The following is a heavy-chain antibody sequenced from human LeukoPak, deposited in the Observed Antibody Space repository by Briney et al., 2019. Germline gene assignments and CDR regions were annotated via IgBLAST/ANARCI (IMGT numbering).Heavy chain of an antibody. Sequence: SVKVSCKASGGTFSSYAISWVRQAPGQGLEWMGRIIPIFGTANYAQKFQGRVTITTDESTSTAYMELSSLRSEDTAVYDCASWFGELLEDYFDYWGQGTLATVSS. CDR2: IIPIFGTA. D-gene: IGHD3-10*01. CDR1: GGTFSSYA. CDR3: ASWFGELLEDYFDY. V-gene: IGHV1-69*05. J-gene: IGHJ4*02.